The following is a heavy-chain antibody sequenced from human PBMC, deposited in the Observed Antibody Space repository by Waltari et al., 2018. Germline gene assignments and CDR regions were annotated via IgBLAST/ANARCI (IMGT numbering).Heavy chain of an antibody. D-gene: IGHD3-22*01. CDR2: SNWNGETT. V-gene: IGHV3-20*04. Sequence: EVQLVESGGKVVRPGESLRLSCEVSGFKFDEFGMSWVRQAPGRGLGWVACSNWNGETTGEADSVKGRFLISRDNARNSMTLQMNSLRAEDTALYYCVRGFRHDALDVWGQGTMVTVSS. J-gene: IGHJ3*01. CDR1: GFKFDEFG. CDR3: VRGFRHDALDV.